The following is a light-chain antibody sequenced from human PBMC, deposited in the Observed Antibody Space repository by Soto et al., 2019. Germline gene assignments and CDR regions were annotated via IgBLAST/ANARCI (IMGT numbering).Light chain of an antibody. J-gene: IGKJ3*01. CDR2: ATS. CDR1: QSINTY. CDR3: QESYSHSRT. V-gene: IGKV1-39*01. Sequence: DIQMTQSPSSLSASVGDRVTITCRASQSINTYLNWYQQKPGKAPKLLIYATSSLQSGVPSRFSGSESGTDFTLTIGSLQPEDFATYYCQESYSHSRTFGPGTKVDI.